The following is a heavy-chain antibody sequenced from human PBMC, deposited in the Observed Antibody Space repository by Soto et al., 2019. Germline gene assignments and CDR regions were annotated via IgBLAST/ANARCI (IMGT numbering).Heavy chain of an antibody. D-gene: IGHD3-22*01. J-gene: IGHJ6*02. CDR2: IYPGDSDT. CDR3: ARQGIGSSGYYTYYYYGMDV. V-gene: IGHV5-51*01. Sequence: GESLKISCKGSGYSFTSYWIGWVRQMPGKGLEWMGIIYPGDSDTRYSPSFQGQVTISADKSISTAYLQWSSLKASDTAMYYCARQGIGSSGYYTYYYYGMDVWGQGTTVTVSS. CDR1: GYSFTSYW.